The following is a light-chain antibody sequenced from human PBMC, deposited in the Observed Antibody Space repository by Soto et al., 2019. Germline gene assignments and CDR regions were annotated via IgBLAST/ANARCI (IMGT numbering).Light chain of an antibody. CDR3: NSYTSTSARV. V-gene: IGLV2-14*01. Sequence: QSALTQPASVSGSPGQSITISCTGTSNDVGGFDFVSWYQQHPGKAPKVIIYEVSNRPSGVSDRFSGSKSGNTASLTISGLQAEDAADYYCNSYTSTSARVFGGGTKVTVL. CDR1: SNDVGGFDF. CDR2: EVS. J-gene: IGLJ3*02.